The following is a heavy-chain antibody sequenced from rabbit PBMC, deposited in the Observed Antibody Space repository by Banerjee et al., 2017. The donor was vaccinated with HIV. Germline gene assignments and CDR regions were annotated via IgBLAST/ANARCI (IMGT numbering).Heavy chain of an antibody. D-gene: IGHD2-1*01. CDR3: ARGSATMTMVITGYYLGL. V-gene: IGHV1S45*01. CDR1: GFTLSSYY. J-gene: IGHJ6*01. CDR2: IYADFSGST. Sequence: QEHLKESGGGLVQPGGSLKLSCTASGFTLSSYYMCWVRQAPGKGLECIACIYADFSGSTYYASWAKGRFTISKTSSTTVTLQMTSLTAADTATYFCARGSATMTMVITGYYLGLWGPGTLVTVS.